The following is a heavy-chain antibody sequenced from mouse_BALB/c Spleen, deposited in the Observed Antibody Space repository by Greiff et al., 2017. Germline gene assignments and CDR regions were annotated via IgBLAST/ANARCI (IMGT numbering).Heavy chain of an antibody. CDR3: ARGYGYLYYFDY. Sequence: VKLVASGGGLVKPGGSLKLSCAASGFTFSSYAMSWVRQTPEKRLEWVASISSGGSTYYPDSVKGRFTISRDNARNILYLQMSSLRSEDTAMYYCARGYGYLYYFDYWGQGTTRTVSS. CDR2: ISSGGST. J-gene: IGHJ2*01. V-gene: IGHV5-6-5*01. D-gene: IGHD1-2*01. CDR1: GFTFSSYA.